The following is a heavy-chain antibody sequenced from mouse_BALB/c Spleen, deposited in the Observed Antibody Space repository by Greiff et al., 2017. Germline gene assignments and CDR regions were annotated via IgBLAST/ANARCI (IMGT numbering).Heavy chain of an antibody. CDR2: INPYNGDT. CDR3: ARATMITTEDAMDY. CDR1: GYSFTGYF. V-gene: IGHV1-20*02. Sequence: DVKLQESGPELVKPGASVKISCKASGYSFTGYFMNWVMQSHGKSLEWIGRINPYNGDTFYNQKFKGKATLTVDKSSSTAHMELRSLASEDSAVYYCARATMITTEDAMDYWGQGTSVTVSS. J-gene: IGHJ4*01. D-gene: IGHD2-4*01.